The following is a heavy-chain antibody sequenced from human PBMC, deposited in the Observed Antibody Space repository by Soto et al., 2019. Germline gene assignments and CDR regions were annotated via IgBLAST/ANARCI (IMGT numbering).Heavy chain of an antibody. CDR3: ARGYYDSSGYYYVGY. J-gene: IGHJ4*02. CDR2: IIPILGIA. V-gene: IGHV1-69*02. Sequence: QVQLVQSGAEVKKPGSSVKVSCKASGGTFSSYTISWVRQAPGQGLEWMGRIIPILGIANYAQKFQGRVTITADKSTSRAYMELSSLRSEDTAVYYCARGYYDSSGYYYVGYWGQGTLVTVSS. CDR1: GGTFSSYT. D-gene: IGHD3-22*01.